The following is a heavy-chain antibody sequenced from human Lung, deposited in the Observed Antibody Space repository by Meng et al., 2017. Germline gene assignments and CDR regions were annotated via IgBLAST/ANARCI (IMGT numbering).Heavy chain of an antibody. CDR2: INAGNGYT. Sequence: QVQLVQSGAAVKKPGASVKISCKASGYIFTSYAIHWVRQAPGQRLEWMGWINAGNGYTKYSQKFQGGVTITRDTSASTAYMELSNLTSEDTAVYYCARSPNYSGSGSYYKGWFDHWGQAPWSPSPQ. CDR3: ARSPNYSGSGSYYKGWFDH. CDR1: GYIFTSYA. J-gene: IGHJ5*02. V-gene: IGHV1-3*01. D-gene: IGHD3-10*01.